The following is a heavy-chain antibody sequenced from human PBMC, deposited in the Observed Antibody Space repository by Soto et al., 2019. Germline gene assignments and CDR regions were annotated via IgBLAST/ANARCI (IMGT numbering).Heavy chain of an antibody. CDR3: ARGSAVGGNWFDS. CDR2: IKPNSGDT. D-gene: IGHD6-19*01. J-gene: IGHJ5*01. CDR1: GYSFTAYY. Sequence: ASVKFSCKASGYSFTAYYIHWVRQAPGQGLECMGWIKPNSGDTGYTQIFQGRVTMTRDTSISTAYMELNSLRSDDTAMYYCARGSAVGGNWFDSWGQGTLVTVSS. V-gene: IGHV1-2*02.